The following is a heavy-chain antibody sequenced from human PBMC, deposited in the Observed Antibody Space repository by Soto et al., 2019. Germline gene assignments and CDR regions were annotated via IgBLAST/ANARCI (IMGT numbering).Heavy chain of an antibody. V-gene: IGHV4-59*01. CDR1: GGSISSYY. Sequence: SETLSLTCTVSGGSISSYYWSWIRQPPGKGLEWIGYIYYSGSTNYNPSLKSRVTISVDTSKNQFSLKLSSVTAADTAVYYCARAKFSYPYFDYWGQGTLVTVSS. CDR2: IYYSGST. J-gene: IGHJ4*02. CDR3: ARAKFSYPYFDY.